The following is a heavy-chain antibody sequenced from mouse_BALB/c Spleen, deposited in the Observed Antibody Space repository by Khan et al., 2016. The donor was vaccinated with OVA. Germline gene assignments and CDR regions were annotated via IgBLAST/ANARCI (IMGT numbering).Heavy chain of an antibody. CDR1: GYSITSDYA. V-gene: IGHV3-2*02. CDR2: ISYSGNT. CDR3: ARIYGGDFDY. J-gene: IGHJ2*01. Sequence: EVKLLESGPGLVKPSQSLSLTCTVTGYSITSDYAWNWIRQFPGNKLEWMGYISYSGNTKYNPSLKSRISITRDTSKNQFFLQLNSVTAEDTATYYCARIYGGDFDYGGQGTTLTVSS. D-gene: IGHD1-1*01.